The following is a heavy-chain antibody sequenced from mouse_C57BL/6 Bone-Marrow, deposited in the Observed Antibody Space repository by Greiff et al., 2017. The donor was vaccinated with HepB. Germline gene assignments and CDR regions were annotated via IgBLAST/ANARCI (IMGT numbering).Heavy chain of an antibody. CDR2: IHPNSGST. CDR3: ATTTVPAWFAY. V-gene: IGHV1-64*01. D-gene: IGHD1-1*01. Sequence: QVQLQQPGAELVKPGASVKLSCKASGYTFTSYWMHWVKQRPGQGLEWIGMIHPNSGSTNYNEKFKSKATLTVGKSSSTAYMQRSSLTSEDSAVYYCATTTVPAWFAYWGQGTLVTVSA. J-gene: IGHJ3*01. CDR1: GYTFTSYW.